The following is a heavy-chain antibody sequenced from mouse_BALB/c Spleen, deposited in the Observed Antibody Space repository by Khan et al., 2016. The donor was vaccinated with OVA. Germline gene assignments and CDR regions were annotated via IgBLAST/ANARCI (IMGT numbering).Heavy chain of an antibody. CDR3: ARGGAAYYRNDGGAMEY. J-gene: IGHJ4*01. CDR1: GYTFTTAG. V-gene: IGHV9-4*02. Sequence: QIQLVQSGPELKKPGETVRISCKASGYTFTTAGIQWVQKMPGKGLKWIGWINTHSGVPKYAEDFKGRFAFSLEISVSTAYLQITNLKNEDTAKDFCARGGAAYYRNDGGAMEYWGQGTSVTVSS. D-gene: IGHD2-12*01. CDR2: INTHSGVP.